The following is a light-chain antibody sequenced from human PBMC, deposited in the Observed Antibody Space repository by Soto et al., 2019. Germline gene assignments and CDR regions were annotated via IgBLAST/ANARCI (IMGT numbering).Light chain of an antibody. J-gene: IGKJ1*01. Sequence: EIVLTQSPGTLSLSPGERATLSCRASQSVTNSRLAWYQQKPGQAPKVLIYGGSNRATGIPDRFSGSGSGTDFTLTISRLEPEDFAVYYCQQYGGSPRTFGQGTKVE. CDR2: GGS. V-gene: IGKV3-20*01. CDR3: QQYGGSPRT. CDR1: QSVTNSR.